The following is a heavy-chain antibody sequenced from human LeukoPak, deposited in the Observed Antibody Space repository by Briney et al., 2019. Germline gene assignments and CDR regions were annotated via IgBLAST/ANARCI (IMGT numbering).Heavy chain of an antibody. J-gene: IGHJ6*03. CDR1: GGSISSSSYY. Sequence: PSETLSLTCTVSGGSISSSSYYWGWIRQPPGKGLEWIGSIYYSGSTYYNPSLKSRVTISVDTSKNQFSLKLSSVTAADTAVYYCARAIFGEVTDNYYYYYMDVWGKGTTVTVSS. CDR3: ARAIFGEVTDNYYYYYMDV. CDR2: IYYSGST. V-gene: IGHV4-39*07. D-gene: IGHD3-3*01.